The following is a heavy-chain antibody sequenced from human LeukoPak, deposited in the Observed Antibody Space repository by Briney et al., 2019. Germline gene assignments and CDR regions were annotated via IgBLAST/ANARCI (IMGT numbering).Heavy chain of an antibody. CDR3: ARNLWFGESSDAFDM. Sequence: PGGSLRLSCAASGFIFSDYYMSWIRQAPGKGLEWVSYISSSGSTMYYTDSVKGRFTISRDNAKDSLYLQMNSLRAEDTAVYYCARNLWFGESSDAFDMWGQGTMVTVSS. CDR1: GFIFSDYY. D-gene: IGHD3-10*01. J-gene: IGHJ3*02. V-gene: IGHV3-11*01. CDR2: ISSSGSTM.